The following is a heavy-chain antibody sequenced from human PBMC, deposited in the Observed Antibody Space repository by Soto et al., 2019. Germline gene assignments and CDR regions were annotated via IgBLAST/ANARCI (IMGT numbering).Heavy chain of an antibody. D-gene: IGHD2-15*01. CDR2: ISAYNGNT. V-gene: IGHV1-18*01. Sequence: QVQLVQSGAEVKKPGASVKVSCKASGYTFTSYGISWVRQAPGQGLEWMGWISAYNGNTNYAQKLQGRVTMTTDTSTSTAYMERRSLRSDDTAVYYCARDVVVAADYYYYGMDVWGQGTTVTVSS. CDR3: ARDVVVAADYYYYGMDV. CDR1: GYTFTSYG. J-gene: IGHJ6*02.